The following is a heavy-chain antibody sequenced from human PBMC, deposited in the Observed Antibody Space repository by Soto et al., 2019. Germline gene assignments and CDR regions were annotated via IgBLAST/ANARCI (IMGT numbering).Heavy chain of an antibody. CDR2: ISGSGDST. CDR3: AKEAVRRSSGFNFYDVDV. CDR1: GFSFSSYG. V-gene: IGHV3-23*01. D-gene: IGHD6-25*01. Sequence: VQLLESGGGLVQPGGSLRLSCAASGFSFSSYGMSWVRQAPGKGLEWVSGISGSGDSTRYADSVKGRLTSSRDNSKTPLSLQLTRLRGEDTAVYYCAKEAVRRSSGFNFYDVDVWGKGTTVTVSS. J-gene: IGHJ6*03.